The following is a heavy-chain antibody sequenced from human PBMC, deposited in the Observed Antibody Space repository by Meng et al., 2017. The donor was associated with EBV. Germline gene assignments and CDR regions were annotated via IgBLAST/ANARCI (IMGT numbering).Heavy chain of an antibody. J-gene: IGHJ4*02. CDR1: AGSISSSCYY. V-gene: IGHV4-39*01. D-gene: IGHD4-17*01. CDR3: ARHRDRQDYGDYMVFYYFDY. CDR2: IYYSGTT. Sequence: QLQLQVSVPVLVKPLETLSLTCPVSAGSISSSCYYWGWIRQPPGKGLEWIGSIYYSGTTYYSPSLKSRVTISVDTSKNQFSLKLSSVTAADTAVYYCARHRDRQDYGDYMVFYYFDYWGQGTLVTVSS.